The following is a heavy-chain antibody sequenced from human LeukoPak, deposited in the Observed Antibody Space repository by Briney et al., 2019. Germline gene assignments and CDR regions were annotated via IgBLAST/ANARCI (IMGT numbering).Heavy chain of an antibody. Sequence: SETLSLTCTVSGGSISSNGYFWSWIRQPPGKGLEWIGTIYHTGRTYDNPSLKSRVTISIDTSKTQFSLNLSSVTAADTAVYYCARQAQYCTNGVCFFDYWGQGTLVTVSS. J-gene: IGHJ4*02. CDR3: ARQAQYCTNGVCFFDY. V-gene: IGHV4-39*01. CDR1: GGSISSNGYF. CDR2: IYHTGRT. D-gene: IGHD2-8*01.